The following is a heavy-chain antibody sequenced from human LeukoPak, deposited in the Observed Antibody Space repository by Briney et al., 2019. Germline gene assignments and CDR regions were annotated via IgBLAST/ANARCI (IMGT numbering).Heavy chain of an antibody. J-gene: IGHJ6*02. CDR3: AKGSSSSWYEGYYYYYGMDV. Sequence: GRSLRLSCAASGFTFSSYAMHWVRQAPGKGLEWVSAISGSGGSTYYADSVKGRFTISRDNSKNTLYLQMNSLRAEDAAVYYCAKGSSSSWYEGYYYYYGMDVWGQGTTVTVSS. V-gene: IGHV3-23*01. CDR1: GFTFSSYA. CDR2: ISGSGGST. D-gene: IGHD6-13*01.